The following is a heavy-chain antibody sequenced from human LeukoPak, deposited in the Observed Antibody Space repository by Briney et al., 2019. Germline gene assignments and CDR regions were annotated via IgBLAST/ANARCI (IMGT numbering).Heavy chain of an antibody. CDR2: IYHSGST. CDR1: GGSISSGGYS. CDR3: ARTEYCSGGSCYSWNWFDP. J-gene: IGHJ5*02. D-gene: IGHD2-15*01. V-gene: IGHV4-30-2*01. Sequence: SETLSLTCAVSGGSISSGGYSWSWIRQPPGKGLEWIGYIYHSGSTYYNPSLKSRVTISVDRSKNQFSPKLSSVTAADTAVYYCARTEYCSGGSCYSWNWFDPWGQGTLVTVSS.